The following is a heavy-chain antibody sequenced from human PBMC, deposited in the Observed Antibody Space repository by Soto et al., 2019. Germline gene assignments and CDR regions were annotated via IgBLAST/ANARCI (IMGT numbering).Heavy chain of an antibody. Sequence: LSDNCSVADGSITRGASYRSWNSKPPGKVLEWIRYIYYSGNPYYNPSLKSRVTVSVDASRNQFSLTMNSVTPADTAVYYFARTPQYSVHSFGDFDFWGQGSVVTVSS. CDR2: IYYSGNP. CDR1: DGSITRGASY. CDR3: ARTPQYSVHSFGDFDF. D-gene: IGHD5-18*01. J-gene: IGHJ4*02. V-gene: IGHV4-30-4*01.